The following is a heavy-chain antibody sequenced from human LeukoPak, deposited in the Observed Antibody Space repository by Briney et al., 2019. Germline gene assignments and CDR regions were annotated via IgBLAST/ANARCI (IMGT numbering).Heavy chain of an antibody. CDR2: IHSGGST. J-gene: IGHJ4*02. V-gene: IGHV3-66*01. Sequence: GGSLRLSCEASGFTFTTYSMTWVRQAPGKGLECVSLIHSGGSTDYADSVKGRFTISRDNSKNTLYLQMNSLRAEDTAVYFCAAKWLLRRYWGQGTLVTVSS. D-gene: IGHD3-22*01. CDR3: AAKWLLRRY. CDR1: GFTFTTYS.